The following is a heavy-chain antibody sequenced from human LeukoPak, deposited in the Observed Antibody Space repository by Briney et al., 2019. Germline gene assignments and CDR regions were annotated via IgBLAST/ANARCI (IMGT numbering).Heavy chain of an antibody. V-gene: IGHV1-69*04. D-gene: IGHD1-26*01. CDR3: ARTPISGATYWFDP. CDR2: IIPILDIS. CDR1: GDTFSNYA. Sequence: ASVKVSCKASGDTFSNYAISWVRQAPGQGLEWMGRIIPILDISNYALVYQGRVTITEDKSTSKVYMELSSLRSQDTAVYYCARTPISGATYWFDPWGQGTLVTVSS. J-gene: IGHJ5*02.